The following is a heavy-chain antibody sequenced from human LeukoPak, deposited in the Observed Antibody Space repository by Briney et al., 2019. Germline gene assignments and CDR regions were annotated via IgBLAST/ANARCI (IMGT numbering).Heavy chain of an antibody. D-gene: IGHD6-13*01. CDR3: AKDSSSSNYYYGLDV. J-gene: IGHJ6*02. V-gene: IGHV3-30*18. CDR1: GFTFSSYG. Sequence: PGGSLRLSCAASGFTFSSYGMHWVPQAPGRGPEWVSVISYDETKKYYADSVKGRSTISRDNSKNTLYLQMNSLRAGDTAVYYCAKDSSSSNYYYGLDVWGQGTTVTVSS. CDR2: ISYDETKK.